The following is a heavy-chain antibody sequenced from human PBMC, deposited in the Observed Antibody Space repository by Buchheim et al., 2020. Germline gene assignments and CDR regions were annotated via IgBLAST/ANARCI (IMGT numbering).Heavy chain of an antibody. CDR3: ARSGDCGGDCYSTDY. J-gene: IGHJ4*02. CDR2: IVPVHGTR. Sequence: QVQLVQSGAEVKKPGSSVKVSCRASGDTFSSYSISWVRQAPGQGPEWMGGIVPVHGTREYAQKFQDRVTFTADKSTSTVYMELSSLRSEDTAVYYCARSGDCGGDCYSTDYWGQGTL. D-gene: IGHD2-21*02. V-gene: IGHV1-69*06. CDR1: GDTFSSYS.